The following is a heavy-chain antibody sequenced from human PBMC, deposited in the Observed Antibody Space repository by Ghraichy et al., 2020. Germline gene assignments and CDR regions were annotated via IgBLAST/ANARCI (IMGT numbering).Heavy chain of an antibody. CDR3: SRAETRDGAQEYFDY. CDR2: IIPIFGTA. V-gene: IGHV1-69*13. Sequence: SVKVSCKASGGTFSSYAISWVRQAPGQGLEWMGGIIPIFGTANYAQKFQGRVTITAAESTSTAYMELSSLRSEDTAVYYCSRAETRDGAQEYFDYWGQGTLVTVSS. J-gene: IGHJ4*02. D-gene: IGHD5-24*01. CDR1: GGTFSSYA.